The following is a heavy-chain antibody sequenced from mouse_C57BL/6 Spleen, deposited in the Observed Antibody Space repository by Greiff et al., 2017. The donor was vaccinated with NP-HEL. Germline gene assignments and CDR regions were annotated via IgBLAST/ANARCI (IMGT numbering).Heavy chain of an antibody. Sequence: VQLQQSGAELVKPGASVKISCKASGYAFSSYWMNWVKQRPGKGLEWIGQIYPGDGDTNYNGKFKGKATLTADKSSSTAYMQLSSLTSEDSAVYFCARSYYYGSSYRFDYWGQGTTLTVSS. CDR3: ARSYYYGSSYRFDY. V-gene: IGHV1-80*01. CDR1: GYAFSSYW. D-gene: IGHD1-1*01. CDR2: IYPGDGDT. J-gene: IGHJ2*01.